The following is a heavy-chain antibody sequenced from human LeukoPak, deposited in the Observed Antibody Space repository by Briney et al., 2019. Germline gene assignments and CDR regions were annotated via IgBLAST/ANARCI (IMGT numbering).Heavy chain of an antibody. CDR2: IYSGGST. Sequence: GGSLRLSCTVSGLTFDDYAMHWVRQAPGKGLEWVSVIYSGGSTYYADSVKGRFTISRDNSKNTLYLQMNSLRAEDTAVYYCARGVTRGYSYGRNNWFDPWGQGTLVTVSS. CDR3: ARGVTRGYSYGRNNWFDP. D-gene: IGHD5-18*01. CDR1: GLTFDDYA. V-gene: IGHV3-66*01. J-gene: IGHJ5*02.